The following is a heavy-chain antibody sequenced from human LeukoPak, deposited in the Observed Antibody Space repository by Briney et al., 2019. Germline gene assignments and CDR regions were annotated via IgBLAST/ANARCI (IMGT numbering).Heavy chain of an antibody. V-gene: IGHV3-23*01. D-gene: IGHD2-15*01. CDR3: AKQLGYCSDGSCYFPY. Sequence: GGSLRLSCAASGFTFSSSAMSWVRQAPGKGLEWVSAISNNGGYAYYADSVQGRFTISRDNSESTLCLQMNSLRAEDTAVYYCAKQLGYCSDGSCYFPYWGQGTLVTVSS. CDR2: ISNNGGYA. J-gene: IGHJ4*02. CDR1: GFTFSSSA.